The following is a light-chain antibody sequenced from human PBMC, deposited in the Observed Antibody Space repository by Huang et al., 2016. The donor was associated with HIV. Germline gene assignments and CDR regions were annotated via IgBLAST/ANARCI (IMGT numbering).Light chain of an antibody. CDR2: GAS. Sequence: EVVLTQSPGTLSLSPGERATLSCRASQSVSSNYLAWYQQKPGQAPRLLLFGASSRATAIPDRFSGSGSGTEFTLTISRLEPEDFAVYYCQQYGSSPRTFGQGTKVEIK. J-gene: IGKJ1*01. CDR1: QSVSSNY. V-gene: IGKV3-20*01. CDR3: QQYGSSPRT.